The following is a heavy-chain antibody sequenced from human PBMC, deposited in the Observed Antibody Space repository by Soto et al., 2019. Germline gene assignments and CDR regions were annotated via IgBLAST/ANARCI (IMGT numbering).Heavy chain of an antibody. J-gene: IGHJ6*02. CDR1: GFTFNAHA. CDR3: VQDWTGNKCPCLDV. CDR2: IRGNGKTT. V-gene: IGHV3-23*01. D-gene: IGHD2-8*02. Sequence: EVQVLESGGGLLQPGGSLRLSGVASGFTFNAHAMTWVRQGPGMGLEWTSSIRGNGKTTYYADSVKGRFTVSRDNSKNTLSLQMNSLRVEDTATYYCVQDWTGNKCPCLDVWGQGTTVTVSS.